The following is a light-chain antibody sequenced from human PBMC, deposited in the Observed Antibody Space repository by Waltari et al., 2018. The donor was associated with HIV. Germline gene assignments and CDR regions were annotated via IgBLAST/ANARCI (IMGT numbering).Light chain of an antibody. J-gene: IGLJ2*01. V-gene: IGLV3-25*03. CDR1: ALSKQY. CDR3: QSADTSGSYWV. CDR2: KDS. Sequence: SSELTQPPSVSVSPGQTAGITCSGDALSKQYVYWYQQKPGQAPVLVISKDSERPSGIPELFSGSTSGTTVTLTISGVQAEDEADYYCQSADTSGSYWVFGGGTKLTVL.